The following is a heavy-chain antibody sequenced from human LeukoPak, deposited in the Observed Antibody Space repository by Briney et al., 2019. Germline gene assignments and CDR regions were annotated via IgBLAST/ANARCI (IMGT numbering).Heavy chain of an antibody. CDR2: INHSGST. J-gene: IGHJ4*02. D-gene: IGHD6-19*01. V-gene: IGHV4-34*01. CDR1: GGSFSGYY. Sequence: SETLSLTCAVYGGSFSGYYWRWIRQPPGKGLEWIGEINHSGSTNYNPSLKSRVTISVDTSKNQFSLKLSSVTAADTAVYYCARGGIAVAGPLFYWGQGTLVTVSS. CDR3: ARGGIAVAGPLFY.